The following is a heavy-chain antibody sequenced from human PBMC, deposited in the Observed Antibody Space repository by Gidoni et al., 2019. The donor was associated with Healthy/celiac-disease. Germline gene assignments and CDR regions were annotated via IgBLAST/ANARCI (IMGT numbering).Heavy chain of an antibody. J-gene: IGHJ4*02. CDR1: GGSISRYY. V-gene: IGHV4-59*01. D-gene: IGHD6-19*01. CDR3: ARDRPYSSGWSRALDY. CDR2: IYYSGST. Sequence: QVQLQESGPGLVKPSETLSLTCTVSGGSISRYYWSWIRQPPGKGLEWIGYIYYSGSTNYNPSLKSRVTISVDTSKNQFSLKLSSVTAADTAVYYCARDRPYSSGWSRALDYWGQGTLVTVSS.